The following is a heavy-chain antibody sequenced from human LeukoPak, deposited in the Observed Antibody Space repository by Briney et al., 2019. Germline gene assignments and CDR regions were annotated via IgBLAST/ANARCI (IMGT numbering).Heavy chain of an antibody. CDR1: GDSISSSGNY. D-gene: IGHD6-13*01. CDR3: ARSGIADAATDY. V-gene: IGHV4-39*07. Sequence: PSETLSLICFVSGDSISSSGNYWGWIRQPPGKGLEWIGSIYYSGSTYYNPSLKSRVTISVDTSKNQFSLKLNSVTAADTAVYYCARSGIADAATDYWGQGTLVTVSS. CDR2: IYYSGST. J-gene: IGHJ4*02.